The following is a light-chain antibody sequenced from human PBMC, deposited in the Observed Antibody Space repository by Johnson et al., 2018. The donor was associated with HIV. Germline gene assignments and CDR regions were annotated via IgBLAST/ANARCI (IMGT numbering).Light chain of an antibody. CDR1: DSNIGNNY. CDR3: GTWDSSLSAGV. CDR2: DND. J-gene: IGLJ1*01. Sequence: VLTQPPSVSAAPGQKVTISCFGSDSNIGNNYVSWSQQLPGTAPKLLIYDNDKRPSGIPARFSGSKSGTSAALGITELQTGDEADYYCGTWDSSLSAGVFGTGTKVTVL. V-gene: IGLV1-51*01.